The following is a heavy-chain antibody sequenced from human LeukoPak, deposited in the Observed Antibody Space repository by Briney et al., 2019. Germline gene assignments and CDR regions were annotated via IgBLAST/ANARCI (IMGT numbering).Heavy chain of an antibody. CDR1: GGSFSGYY. J-gene: IGHJ4*02. CDR3: ARHYSNYGYFDY. Sequence: PSETLSLTCAVYGGSFSGYYWSWIRQPPGKGLEWIGEINHSGSTNYNPSLKSRVTISVVTSRNQFSLKLSSVTAADTAVYYCARHYSNYGYFDYWGQGTLVTVSS. CDR2: INHSGST. V-gene: IGHV4-34*01. D-gene: IGHD4-11*01.